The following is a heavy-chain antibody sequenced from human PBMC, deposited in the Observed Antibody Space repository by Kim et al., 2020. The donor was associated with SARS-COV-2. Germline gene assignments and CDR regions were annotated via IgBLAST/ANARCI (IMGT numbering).Heavy chain of an antibody. V-gene: IGHV3-30*03. D-gene: IGHD3-16*01. CDR2: ISYDGSNK. CDR3: ATSFGICPDY. Sequence: GGSLRLSCAASGFTFSSYGMHWVRQAPGKGLEWVVVISYDGSNKYYADSVKGRFTISRDNSKNTLYLQMNSLRAEDTAVYYCATSFGICPDYWGQGTLVTVSS. J-gene: IGHJ4*02. CDR1: GFTFSSYG.